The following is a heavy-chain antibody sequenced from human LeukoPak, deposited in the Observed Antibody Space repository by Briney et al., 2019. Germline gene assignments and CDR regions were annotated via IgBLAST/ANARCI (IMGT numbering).Heavy chain of an antibody. D-gene: IGHD4-17*01. J-gene: IGHJ4*02. V-gene: IGHV3-30*04. CDR3: ARDPSGDYYFDY. CDR1: GFTFSSYA. Sequence: GRSLRLSCAASGFTFSSYAMHWVRQAPGKGLEWVAVISHDGSNKYYADSVKGRFTISGDNSKNMLYLQMGSLRPDDTAVYYCARDPSGDYYFDYWGQGTLVTVSS. CDR2: ISHDGSNK.